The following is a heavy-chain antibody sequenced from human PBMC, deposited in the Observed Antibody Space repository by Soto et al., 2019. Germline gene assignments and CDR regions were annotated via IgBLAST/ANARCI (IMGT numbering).Heavy chain of an antibody. CDR1: GGTFSSYT. CDR3: ARSGESGSYYESNDY. V-gene: IGHV1-69*02. D-gene: IGHD1-26*01. J-gene: IGHJ4*02. CDR2: IIPILGIA. Sequence: QVQLVQSGAEVKNPGSSVKVSCKASGGTFSSYTISWVRQAPGQGLEWMGRIIPILGIANYAQKFQGRVTITADKSTSTAYMELSSLRSEDTAVYYCARSGESGSYYESNDYWGQGTLVTVSS.